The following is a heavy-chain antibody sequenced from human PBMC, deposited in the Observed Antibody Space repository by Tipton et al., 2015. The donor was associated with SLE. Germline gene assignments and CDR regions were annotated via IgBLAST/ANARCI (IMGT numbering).Heavy chain of an antibody. J-gene: IGHJ3*02. CDR3: VRGYSSSSGTFDI. Sequence: SLRLSCAASGFTFSSYGMHWVRQAPGKGLEWVAFIRYDGRNKYYADSVKGRFTISRDNSKNTLYLQMNSLRAEDTAVYYCVRGYSSSSGTFDIWGQGTMVTVSS. CDR1: GFTFSSYG. D-gene: IGHD6-6*01. V-gene: IGHV3-30*02. CDR2: IRYDGRNK.